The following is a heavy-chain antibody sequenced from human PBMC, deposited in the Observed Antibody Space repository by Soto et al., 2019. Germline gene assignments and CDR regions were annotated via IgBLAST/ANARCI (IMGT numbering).Heavy chain of an antibody. CDR3: ASTPYSSGWDDAFDI. CDR2: ISAYNGNT. CDR1: GYTFTSYG. D-gene: IGHD6-19*01. V-gene: IGHV1-18*01. J-gene: IGHJ3*02. Sequence: ASVKVSCKASGYTFTSYGISWVRQAPGQGLEWMGWISAYNGNTNYAQKIQGRVTMTTDTSTSTAYMELRSLRSDDTSVYYCASTPYSSGWDDAFDIWGQGTMVTVSS.